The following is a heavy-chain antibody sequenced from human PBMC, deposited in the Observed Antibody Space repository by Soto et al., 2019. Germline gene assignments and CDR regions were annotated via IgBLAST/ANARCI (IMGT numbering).Heavy chain of an antibody. CDR3: AREKVVVAANRYYYYMDV. Sequence: PSETLSLTCTVSGGSISSYYWSWIRQPPGKGLEWIGYIYYSGSTNYNPSLKSRVTISVDTSKNQFSLKLSSVTAADTAVYYCAREKVVVAANRYYYYMDVWGKGTTVTVYS. J-gene: IGHJ6*03. CDR1: GGSISSYY. CDR2: IYYSGST. V-gene: IGHV4-59*01. D-gene: IGHD2-15*01.